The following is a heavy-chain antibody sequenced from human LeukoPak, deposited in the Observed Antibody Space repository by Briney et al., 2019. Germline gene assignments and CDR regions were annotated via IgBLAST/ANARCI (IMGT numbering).Heavy chain of an antibody. J-gene: IGHJ5*02. D-gene: IGHD4-17*01. V-gene: IGHV3-9*01. Sequence: GGSLRLSCAASGFTFDDYAMHWVRQAPGKGLEWVSGISWNSSSIGYADSVKGRFTISRDNAKNSLYLQMNSLRAEDTALYYCAKDAHYGDYGGYFDPWGQGTLVTVSS. CDR2: ISWNSSSI. CDR3: AKDAHYGDYGGYFDP. CDR1: GFTFDDYA.